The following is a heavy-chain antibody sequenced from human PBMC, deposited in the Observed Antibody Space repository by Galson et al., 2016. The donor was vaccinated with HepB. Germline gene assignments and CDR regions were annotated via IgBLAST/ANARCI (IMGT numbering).Heavy chain of an antibody. CDR1: GLNFSEYY. Sequence: SLRLSCAASGLNFSEYYMTWFRQAAGKGLEWISYISNSTIQTNYADSVKGRFTISRDNAKNSVYLQMNSLRAEDTALYYCAAGSYDNSGYFPDRWGRGTLVIVSS. J-gene: IGHJ4*02. CDR2: ISNSTIQT. D-gene: IGHD3-22*01. V-gene: IGHV3-11*06. CDR3: AAGSYDNSGYFPDR.